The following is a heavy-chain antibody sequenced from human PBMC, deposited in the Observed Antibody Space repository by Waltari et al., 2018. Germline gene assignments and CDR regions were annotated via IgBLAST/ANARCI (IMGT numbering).Heavy chain of an antibody. Sequence: VQLVQSGAEVKKPGASVKVSCKVSGYTLTELSMHWVRQVPGKGLVWVSCINSDGSSTTYADSVKGRFTISRDNAKNTLYLQMNSLRAEDTAVYYCARALLQLEVRDGFGYWGQGTLITVSS. CDR3: ARALLQLEVRDGFGY. CDR2: INSDGSST. V-gene: IGHV3-74*02. J-gene: IGHJ4*02. CDR1: GYTLTELS. D-gene: IGHD1-1*01.